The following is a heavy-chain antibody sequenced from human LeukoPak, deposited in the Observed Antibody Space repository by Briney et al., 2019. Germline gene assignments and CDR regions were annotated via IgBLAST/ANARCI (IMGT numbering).Heavy chain of an antibody. Sequence: SETLSLTCTVSGGSISSSSYYWGWIRQPPGKGLEWIGSIYYSGSTYYNPSLKSRVTISVDTSKNQFSLKLSSVTAADTAVYYCASLTTVQLGQSAGPVDDYWGQGTLVTVSS. V-gene: IGHV4-39*07. CDR1: GGSISSSSYY. CDR2: IYYSGST. D-gene: IGHD1-1*01. J-gene: IGHJ4*02. CDR3: ASLTTVQLGQSAGPVDDY.